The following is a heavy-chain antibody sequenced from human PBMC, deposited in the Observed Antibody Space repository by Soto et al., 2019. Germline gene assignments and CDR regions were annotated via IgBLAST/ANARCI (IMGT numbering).Heavy chain of an antibody. V-gene: IGHV1-69*02. CDR3: ARGGGDCSGGSCYLRYYYYYGMDV. D-gene: IGHD2-15*01. J-gene: IGHJ6*02. Sequence: QVQLVQSGAEVKKPGSSVKVSCKASGGTFSSYTISWVRQAPGQGLEWMGRIIPILGIANYAQKFQGRVTITAEKSTSTAYMGLGSLRSEDTAVYYCARGGGDCSGGSCYLRYYYYYGMDVWGQGTTVTVSS. CDR2: IIPILGIA. CDR1: GGTFSSYT.